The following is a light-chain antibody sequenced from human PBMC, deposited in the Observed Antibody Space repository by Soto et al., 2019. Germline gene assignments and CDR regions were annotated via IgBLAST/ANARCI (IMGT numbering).Light chain of an antibody. CDR1: QSISSN. V-gene: IGKV3-20*01. CDR3: QQYGDSPRT. Sequence: EIVMTPSPDTLSVSPVERATLSCRASQSISSNLAWYLQKVGQAPRLLIYGASSRATGIPDRFSGSGSGTDFTLTISRLEPEDFAVYYYQQYGDSPRTFGQGTKVDIK. CDR2: GAS. J-gene: IGKJ1*01.